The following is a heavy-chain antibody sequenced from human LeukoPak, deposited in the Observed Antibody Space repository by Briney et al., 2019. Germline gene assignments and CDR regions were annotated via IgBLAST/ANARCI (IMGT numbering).Heavy chain of an antibody. V-gene: IGHV4-34*01. CDR3: APIFGDYSGFDS. D-gene: IGHD4-17*01. J-gene: IGHJ4*02. CDR2: ITHSGRT. CDR1: GGSLSNYY. Sequence: PSETLSLTCAVYGGSLSNYYWSWVRQPPGKGLEWLGEITHSGRTNYNPSLKSRVTISLDTSKNQFSLRLTSVAAADTAVYYCAPIFGDYSGFDSWSQGTLVTVSS.